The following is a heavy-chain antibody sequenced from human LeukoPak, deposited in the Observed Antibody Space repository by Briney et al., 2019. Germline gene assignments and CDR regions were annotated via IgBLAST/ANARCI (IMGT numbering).Heavy chain of an antibody. Sequence: PSETLSLTCSISGGSITSHWWSWIRQPPGKGLEWIAYMFYTGSTNYNPSLKSRVTISMDTSKNQVSLKLSSVTAADTAVYYCARHSLITGGRLSGYWLDPWGQGTLVTVSS. CDR1: GGSITSHW. D-gene: IGHD7-27*01. CDR2: MFYTGST. V-gene: IGHV4-59*08. CDR3: ARHSLITGGRLSGYWLDP. J-gene: IGHJ5*02.